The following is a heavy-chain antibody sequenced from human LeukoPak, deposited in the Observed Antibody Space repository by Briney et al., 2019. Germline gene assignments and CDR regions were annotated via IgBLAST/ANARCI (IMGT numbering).Heavy chain of an antibody. J-gene: IGHJ4*02. CDR1: GGSFSGYY. CDR3: ARGNRSPYYYGSGSYYYFDY. CDR2: INHSGST. V-gene: IGHV4-34*01. D-gene: IGHD3-10*01. Sequence: SETLSLTCAVYGGSFSGYYWSWIRQPRGKGLEWIGEINHSGSTNYNPSLKSRVTISVDTSKNQFSLKLSSVTAADTAVYYCARGNRSPYYYGSGSYYYFDYWGQGTLVTVSS.